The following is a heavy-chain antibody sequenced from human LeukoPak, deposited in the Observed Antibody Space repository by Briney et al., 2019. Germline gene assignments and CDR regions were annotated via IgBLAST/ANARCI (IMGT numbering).Heavy chain of an antibody. J-gene: IGHJ4*02. CDR3: VRDLVIVDTPGDDFDY. Sequence: GGSLRLSCAASGFTFRHYWMHWVRQAPGKGLVWVSRINEAGSIISYADSVKGLFTISRDNAKNTLFLQMNSLSAEDTAVYYCVRDLVIVDTPGDDFDYWGQGSLVAVSS. D-gene: IGHD2/OR15-2a*01. CDR1: GFTFRHYW. CDR2: INEAGSII. V-gene: IGHV3-74*01.